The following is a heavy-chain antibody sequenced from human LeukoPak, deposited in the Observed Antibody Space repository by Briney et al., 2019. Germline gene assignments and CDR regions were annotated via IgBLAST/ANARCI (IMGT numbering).Heavy chain of an antibody. D-gene: IGHD3-10*01. V-gene: IGHV1-2*04. Sequence: ASVRVSCKASGYTFTGYYMHWVRQAPGQGLEWMGWINPNSGGTNYAQKFQGWVTMTRDTSISTAYMELSRLRSDDTAVYCCARGSGFGELTAFDIWGQGTMVTVSS. J-gene: IGHJ3*02. CDR2: INPNSGGT. CDR1: GYTFTGYY. CDR3: ARGSGFGELTAFDI.